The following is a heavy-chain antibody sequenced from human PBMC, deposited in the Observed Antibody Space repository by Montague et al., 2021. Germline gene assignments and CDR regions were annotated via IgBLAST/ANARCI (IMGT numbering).Heavy chain of an antibody. J-gene: IGHJ5*02. Sequence: SETLSLTCTVSSGSIFHAHWSWVRQPPGKGLEWLGSMFYGGATSNNPSLKSRVTVSIDTSTNQFSLKLSFVTAADTAVYYCAKQDYFVSGTSYKGFDPWGQGILVTVSS. D-gene: IGHD3-10*01. CDR3: AKQDYFVSGTSYKGFDP. CDR1: SGSIFHAH. CDR2: MFYGGAT. V-gene: IGHV4-59*08.